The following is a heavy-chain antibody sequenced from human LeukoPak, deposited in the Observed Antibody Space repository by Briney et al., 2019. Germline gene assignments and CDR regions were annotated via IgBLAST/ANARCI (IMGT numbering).Heavy chain of an antibody. Sequence: NPSETLSLTCTVSGGSICSYYWNSIRQPPGKGLEWIGYISYSGATNYNPSLKSRVTISVDTSKSQFSLNLNSVTAADTAVYYCARRSASPSMDYSSQGTLVTVSS. J-gene: IGHJ4*02. CDR2: ISYSGAT. CDR1: GGSICSYY. CDR3: ARRSASPSMDY. V-gene: IGHV4-59*08. D-gene: IGHD1-26*01.